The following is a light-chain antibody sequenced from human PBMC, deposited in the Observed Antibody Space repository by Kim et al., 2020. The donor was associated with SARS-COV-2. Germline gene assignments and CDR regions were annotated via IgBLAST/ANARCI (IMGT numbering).Light chain of an antibody. J-gene: IGKJ1*01. Sequence: SASVGDRATITCRTSQSISTFLSWYQQKPGKPPQLLIYDASSLESGLPSSFGGSGSGTEFTLTISSLQHDDVATYFCQQYTTHCTLGQGT. V-gene: IGKV1-5*01. CDR1: QSISTF. CDR2: DAS. CDR3: QQYTTHCT.